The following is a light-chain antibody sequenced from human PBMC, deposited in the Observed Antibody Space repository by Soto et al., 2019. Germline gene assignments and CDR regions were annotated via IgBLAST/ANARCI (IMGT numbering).Light chain of an antibody. CDR1: QDINKY. V-gene: IGKV1-33*01. CDR3: QQYDNLPIT. Sequence: DIQMTQSPSSLSASVGDRVTITCQASQDINKYLNWYHQKPGKAPKLLIYDGSNLETGVPSRFSGSGYGTTCTFTISSLQPEDVATYYCQQYDNLPITFGPGTRVDL. CDR2: DGS. J-gene: IGKJ3*01.